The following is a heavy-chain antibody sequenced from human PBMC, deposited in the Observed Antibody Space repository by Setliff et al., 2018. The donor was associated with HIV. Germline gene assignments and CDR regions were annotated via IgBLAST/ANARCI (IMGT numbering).Heavy chain of an antibody. V-gene: IGHV1-2*06. CDR2: INPNRGGT. CDR3: VLPGYYESSGYAVDH. D-gene: IGHD3-22*01. CDR1: GYTFSAYH. J-gene: IGHJ4*02. Sequence: SVKVSCKASGYTFSAYHMDWVRQAPGQGLEWMGRINPNRGGTNFAQKFQGRVTLTRDTSISTAHMELTRLTADDTAVYYCVLPGYYESSGYAVDHWGQGTLVTVSS.